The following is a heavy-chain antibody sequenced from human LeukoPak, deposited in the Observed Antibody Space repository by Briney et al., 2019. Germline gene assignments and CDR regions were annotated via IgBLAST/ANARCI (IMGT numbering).Heavy chain of an antibody. Sequence: GGSLRLSCAASGFTFSSYWMSWVRQAPGKGLEWVANIKQDGSEKYYVDSVKGRFTISRDNAKNSLYLQMNSLRAEDTAVYYCAKEPTFGVRGVNDAFDVWGQGTMVIVSS. CDR3: AKEPTFGVRGVNDAFDV. CDR1: GFTFSSYW. J-gene: IGHJ3*01. V-gene: IGHV3-7*01. CDR2: IKQDGSEK. D-gene: IGHD3-10*01.